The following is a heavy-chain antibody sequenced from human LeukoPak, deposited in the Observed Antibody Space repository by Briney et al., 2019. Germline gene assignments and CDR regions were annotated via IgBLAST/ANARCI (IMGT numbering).Heavy chain of an antibody. CDR1: GGSISSYY. Sequence: PSETLSLTCTVSGGSISSYYWSWIRQPPGKGLEWIGYIYYSGSTNYNPSLKSRVTISVDTSKNQFSLKLSSVTAADTAVYYCARDYGLAPYSSSMFDYWGQETLVTVSS. D-gene: IGHD6-6*01. J-gene: IGHJ4*02. CDR2: IYYSGST. CDR3: ARDYGLAPYSSSMFDY. V-gene: IGHV4-59*01.